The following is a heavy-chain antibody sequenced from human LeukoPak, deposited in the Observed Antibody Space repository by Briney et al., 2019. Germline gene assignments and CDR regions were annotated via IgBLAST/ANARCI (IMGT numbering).Heavy chain of an antibody. D-gene: IGHD2-15*01. CDR2: ISSSVSTI. Sequence: PGGSLRLSCAASGFTFSSYEMNWVRQAPGKGLEWVSYISSSVSTIYYADSVKGRFTISRDNAKNSLYLQMNSLRAEDTAVYYCARIGGGAAESYMDVWGKGTTVTVSS. J-gene: IGHJ6*03. V-gene: IGHV3-48*03. CDR1: GFTFSSYE. CDR3: ARIGGGAAESYMDV.